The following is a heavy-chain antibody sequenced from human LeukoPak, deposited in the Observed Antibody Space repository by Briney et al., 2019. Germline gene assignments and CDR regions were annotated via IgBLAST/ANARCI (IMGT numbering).Heavy chain of an antibody. D-gene: IGHD6-13*01. J-gene: IGHJ4*02. CDR2: IYPGDSDT. CDR1: GYSFTSYW. CDR3: ARSRKYSSSWYGGRGYYTDY. V-gene: IGHV5-51*01. Sequence: GESLKISCKGSGYSFTSYWIGWVRQMPGKGLEWMGIIYPGDSDTRYSPSFQGQVTISADKSISTAYLQWSSLKASDTAMYYCARSRKYSSSWYGGRGYYTDYWGQGTLVTVSS.